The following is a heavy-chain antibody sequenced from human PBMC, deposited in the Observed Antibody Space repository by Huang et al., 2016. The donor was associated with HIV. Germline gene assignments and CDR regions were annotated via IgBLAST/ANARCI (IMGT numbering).Heavy chain of an antibody. CDR2: IYYSGGT. Sequence: QLQLQESGPGLVKPSETLSLTCTVPGGSIRSDNYYWGWSRQPPGKGLEWIGSIYYSGGTDHNPSLKSRVTITVDTSKNQFSLKMRSVTAADTAVYYCARLPGSITMIRGVITDPYWGQGTLVTVSS. CDR3: ARLPGSITMIRGVITDPY. J-gene: IGHJ4*02. V-gene: IGHV4-39*01. CDR1: GGSIRSDNYY. D-gene: IGHD3-10*01.